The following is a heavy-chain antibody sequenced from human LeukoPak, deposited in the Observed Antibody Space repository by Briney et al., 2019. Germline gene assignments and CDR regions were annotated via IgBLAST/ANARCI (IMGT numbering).Heavy chain of an antibody. D-gene: IGHD3-22*01. J-gene: IGHJ3*02. CDR1: GFTVSSNY. V-gene: IGHV3-66*01. CDR2: IYSGGST. CDR3: AREDDSSGYRDAFDI. Sequence: GGSLRLSCAASGFTVSSNYMSWVRQAPGKGLEWVSVIYSGGSTYYADSVKGRFTISRDNSKNTLYLQMNSLRAEDTAVYYCAREDDSSGYRDAFDIWGQGTMVTVSS.